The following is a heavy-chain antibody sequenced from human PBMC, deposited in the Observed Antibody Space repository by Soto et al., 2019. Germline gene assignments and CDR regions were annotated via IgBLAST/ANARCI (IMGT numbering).Heavy chain of an antibody. D-gene: IGHD2-8*02. Sequence: PSETLCLTCTVSGGSITSDDFYWSWIRQPPGKGLEWIGEINHSGSTNYNPSLKSRVTISVDTSKNQFSLKLTSVTAADTAVYYCARDKITGLFDYWGQGTLVTVSS. CDR1: GGSITSDDFY. V-gene: IGHV4-30-4*01. CDR2: INHSGST. J-gene: IGHJ4*02. CDR3: ARDKITGLFDY.